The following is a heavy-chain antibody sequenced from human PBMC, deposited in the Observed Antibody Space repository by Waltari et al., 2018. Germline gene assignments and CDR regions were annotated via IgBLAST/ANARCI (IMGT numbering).Heavy chain of an antibody. D-gene: IGHD6-19*01. V-gene: IGHV1-2*02. CDR1: GYTFTGYY. CDR2: INPNSGGT. Sequence: QVQLVQSGAEVKKPGASVKVSCKASGYTFTGYYMHWVRQAPGQGLEWMGCINPNSGGTNYAQKFQGRVTMTRDTSISTAYMELSRLRSDDTAVYYCARLYSSGWYGDWFDPWGQGTLVTVSS. CDR3: ARLYSSGWYGDWFDP. J-gene: IGHJ5*02.